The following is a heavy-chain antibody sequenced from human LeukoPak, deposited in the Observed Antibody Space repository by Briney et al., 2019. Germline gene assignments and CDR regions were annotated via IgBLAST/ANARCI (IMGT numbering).Heavy chain of an antibody. V-gene: IGHV1-2*02. D-gene: IGHD3-10*01. J-gene: IGHJ5*02. CDR2: INPNSGGT. CDR1: GYTFTGYY. Sequence: ASVKVSCKASGYTFTGYYMHWVRQAPGQGLEWMGWINPNSGGTNYAQKFQGRVTMTRDTSISTAYMELSRLRSDDTAVYYCARALVVARGVWFEPWGQGTLVTVSS. CDR3: ARALVVARGVWFEP.